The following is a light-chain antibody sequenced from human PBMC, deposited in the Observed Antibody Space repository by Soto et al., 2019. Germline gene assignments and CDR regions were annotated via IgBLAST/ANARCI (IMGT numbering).Light chain of an antibody. CDR3: QQYNSYPYT. V-gene: IGKV1-5*01. CDR1: QSISSW. CDR2: DAS. Sequence: DIRMTQSPSTLSASVGDRVTITCRASQSISSWLAWYQQKPGKAPKLLIYDASSLESGVPSRFSGSGSGTEVTLTISSLQPDDFATYYCQQYNSYPYTFGQGTKLEIK. J-gene: IGKJ2*01.